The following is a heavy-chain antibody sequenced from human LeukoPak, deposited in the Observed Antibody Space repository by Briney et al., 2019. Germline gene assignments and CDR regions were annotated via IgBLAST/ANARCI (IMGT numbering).Heavy chain of an antibody. CDR1: GYTFTGYY. V-gene: IGHV1-2*02. Sequence: ASVKVSCTASGYTFTGYYMHWVRQAPGQGLEWMGWINPNSGGTNYAQKFQGRVTMTRDTSISTAYMELSRLRSDDTAVYYCATPYGSGSYLAFDIWGQGTMVTVSS. D-gene: IGHD3-10*01. J-gene: IGHJ3*02. CDR3: ATPYGSGSYLAFDI. CDR2: INPNSGGT.